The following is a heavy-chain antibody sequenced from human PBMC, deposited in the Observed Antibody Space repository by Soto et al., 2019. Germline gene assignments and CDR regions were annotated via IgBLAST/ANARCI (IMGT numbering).Heavy chain of an antibody. V-gene: IGHV3-48*01. CDR1: GFTFSSYS. D-gene: IGHD3-10*01. J-gene: IGHJ3*02. CDR2: ISSSSSTI. Sequence: GGSLRLCCAASGFTFSSYSMNWVRQAPGKGLEWVSYISSSSSTIYYADSVKGRFTISRDNAKNSLYLQMNSLRAEDTAVYYCARGYTVRGVFYIWSQGSMVTVS. CDR3: ARGYTVRGVFYI.